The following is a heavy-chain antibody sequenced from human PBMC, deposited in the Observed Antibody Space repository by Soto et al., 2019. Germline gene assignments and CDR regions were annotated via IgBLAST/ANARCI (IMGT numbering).Heavy chain of an antibody. V-gene: IGHV3-21*01. D-gene: IGHD1-20*01. CDR3: ARGSNWNDGYYYYYMDV. CDR2: ISSSSSYI. J-gene: IGHJ6*03. CDR1: GFTFSSYS. Sequence: EVQLVESGGGLVTPGGSLRLSCAASGFTFSSYSMNWVRQAPGKGLEWVSSISSSSSYIYYADSVKGRFTISRDNAKNSLYLQMNSLRAEDTAVYYCARGSNWNDGYYYYYMDVWGKGTTVTVSS.